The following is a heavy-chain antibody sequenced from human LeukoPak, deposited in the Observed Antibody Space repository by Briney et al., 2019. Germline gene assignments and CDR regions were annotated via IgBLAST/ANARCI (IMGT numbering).Heavy chain of an antibody. CDR3: ARSDILTGYSYFDY. CDR1: GFTFSSNG. V-gene: IGHV3-30*02. Sequence: GGSLRLSCAASGFTFSSNGMHWFRQAPGKGLEWVAFIRYDGSNKYYADSVKGRFTISRDNSKNTLYLQMNSLRAEDTAVYYCARSDILTGYSYFDYWGQGTLVTVSS. D-gene: IGHD3-9*01. J-gene: IGHJ4*02. CDR2: IRYDGSNK.